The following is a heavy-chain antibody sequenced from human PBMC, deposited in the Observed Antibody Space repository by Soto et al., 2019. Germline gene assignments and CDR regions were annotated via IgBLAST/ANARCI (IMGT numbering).Heavy chain of an antibody. Sequence: SVKVSCKASGGTFSSYAISWVRQAPGQGLEWMGGIIPIFGTANYAQKFQGRVTITADESTSTAYMELSSLRSEDTAVYYCARSPFGGYDPARYYYDGMDVWGQGTTVTVSS. J-gene: IGHJ6*02. CDR1: GGTFSSYA. D-gene: IGHD5-12*01. V-gene: IGHV1-69*13. CDR3: ARSPFGGYDPARYYYDGMDV. CDR2: IIPIFGTA.